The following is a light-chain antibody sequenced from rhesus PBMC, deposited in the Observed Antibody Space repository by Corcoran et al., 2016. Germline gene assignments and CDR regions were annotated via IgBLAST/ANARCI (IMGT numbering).Light chain of an antibody. CDR3: QVSDLSSDHPI. Sequence: FDVTQPRSVSVSPGQTARITCGTESVGSEGVNWYQKKPGQAPVLVIYGDGEPASDIPDRCSDSKSRNTATLTISGVEDGDEADYYCQVSDLSSDHPIFGVGTRLSVL. V-gene: IGLV3-29*01. CDR2: GDG. CDR1: SVGSEG. J-gene: IGLJ1*01.